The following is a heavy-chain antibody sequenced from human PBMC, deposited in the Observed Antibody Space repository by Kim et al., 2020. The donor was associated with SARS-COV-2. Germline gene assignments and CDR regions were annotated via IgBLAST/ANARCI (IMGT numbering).Heavy chain of an antibody. Sequence: TYYSDSVKGLFTFSRDHSKNTVNLQLNSLTGDDTAVYYCARGVPGVGAFDVWGQGTMVIVSS. J-gene: IGHJ3*01. CDR3: ARGVPGVGAFDV. V-gene: IGHV3-53*01. D-gene: IGHD7-27*01. CDR2: T.